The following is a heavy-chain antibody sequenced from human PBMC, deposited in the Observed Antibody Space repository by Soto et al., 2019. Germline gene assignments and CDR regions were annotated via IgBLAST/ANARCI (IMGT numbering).Heavy chain of an antibody. V-gene: IGHV4-61*01. CDR3: ARYSGYDGGFYYYGMDV. J-gene: IGHJ6*02. Sequence: TLSLTCTVSGGSVSSESHYWSWIRQTPGKGLEWIGYIYYTGSTNYNPSLKGRVTISVDTSKNQFSLKLSSVTAADTAVYYCARYSGYDGGFYYYGMDVWGQGTTVTVSS. D-gene: IGHD5-12*01. CDR2: IYYTGST. CDR1: GGSVSSESHY.